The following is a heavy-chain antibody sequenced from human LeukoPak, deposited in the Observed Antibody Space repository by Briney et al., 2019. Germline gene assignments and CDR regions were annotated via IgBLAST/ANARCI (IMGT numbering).Heavy chain of an antibody. D-gene: IGHD1-26*01. J-gene: IGHJ3*02. CDR3: ARGKWELLLGAFDI. CDR2: IYSGGST. Sequence: PGGSLRLSCAASGLTVSINYMSWVRQAPGKGLEWVSVIYSGGSTYYADSVKGRFTISRDNSKNTLYLQMNSLRAEDTAVYYCARGKWELLLGAFDIWGQGTMVTVSS. CDR1: GLTVSINY. V-gene: IGHV3-53*01.